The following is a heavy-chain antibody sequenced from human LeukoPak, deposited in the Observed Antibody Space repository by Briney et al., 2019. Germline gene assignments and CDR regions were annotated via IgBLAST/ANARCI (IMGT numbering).Heavy chain of an antibody. J-gene: IGHJ4*02. CDR3: ARGGEAYCGGDCYIFGY. CDR2: IKQDGSEK. D-gene: IGHD2-21*02. CDR1: GFTFSSYW. Sequence: GGSLRLSCAASGFTFSSYWMSWVRQAPGKGLEWVANIKQDGSEKYYADSVKGRFTISRDNSKNTLYLQMNSLRAEDTAVYYCARGGEAYCGGDCYIFGYWGQGTLVTVSS. V-gene: IGHV3-7*01.